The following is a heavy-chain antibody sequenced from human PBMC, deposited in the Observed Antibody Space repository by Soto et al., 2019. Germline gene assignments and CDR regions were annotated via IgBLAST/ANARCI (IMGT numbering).Heavy chain of an antibody. J-gene: IGHJ5*02. CDR1: GYSFTSYW. Sequence: GESLKISCKGSGYSFTSYWIGWVRQMPGKGLEWMGIIYPGDSDTRYSPSFQGQVTISADKSISTAYLQWSSLKASDTAMYYCARQEWLSQTSTTWFDPWGQGTLVTVSS. V-gene: IGHV5-51*01. D-gene: IGHD3-3*01. CDR2: IYPGDSDT. CDR3: ARQEWLSQTSTTWFDP.